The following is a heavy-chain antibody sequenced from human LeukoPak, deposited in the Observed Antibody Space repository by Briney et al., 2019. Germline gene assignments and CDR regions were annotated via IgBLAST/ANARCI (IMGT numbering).Heavy chain of an antibody. CDR2: INHSGST. J-gene: IGHJ3*02. V-gene: IGHV4-34*01. CDR3: ARRRRIYGDYFVRAFDI. D-gene: IGHD4-17*01. CDR1: GGSFSGYY. Sequence: SETLSLTCAVYGGSFSGYYWSWIRQPPGKGLEWIGEINHSGSTNYNPSLKSRVTISVDTSKNQFSLKLSSVTAADTSVYYCARRRRIYGDYFVRAFDIWGQGTMVTVSS.